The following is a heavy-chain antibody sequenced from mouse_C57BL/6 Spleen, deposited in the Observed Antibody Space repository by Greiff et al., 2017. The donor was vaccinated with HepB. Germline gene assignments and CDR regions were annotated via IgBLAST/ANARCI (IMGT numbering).Heavy chain of an antibody. D-gene: IGHD1-1*01. Sequence: VQLQQPGAELVMPGASVKLSCKASGYTFTSYWMHWVKQRPGQGLEWIGEIDPSDSYTNYNQKFKGKATLTVDKSSSTAYMQLSSLTSEDSAVYNCARKGNYYGGRYWYFAVWGTGTPVTVSS. CDR3: ARKGNYYGGRYWYFAV. CDR2: IDPSDSYT. CDR1: GYTFTSYW. V-gene: IGHV1-69*01. J-gene: IGHJ1*03.